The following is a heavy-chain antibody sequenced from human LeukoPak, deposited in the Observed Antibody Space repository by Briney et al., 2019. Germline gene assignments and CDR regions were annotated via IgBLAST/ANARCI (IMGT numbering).Heavy chain of an antibody. Sequence: GSLRLSCAASGFTFSSYSMNWVRQAPGKGLEWVSSISSSSSYIYYADSVKGRFTISRDNAKNSLYLQMNSLRAEDTAVYYCARDGGHDGSYEHAFDTWGQGTMVTVSS. V-gene: IGHV3-21*01. D-gene: IGHD1-26*01. CDR1: GFTFSSYS. CDR3: ARDGGHDGSYEHAFDT. CDR2: ISSSSSYI. J-gene: IGHJ3*02.